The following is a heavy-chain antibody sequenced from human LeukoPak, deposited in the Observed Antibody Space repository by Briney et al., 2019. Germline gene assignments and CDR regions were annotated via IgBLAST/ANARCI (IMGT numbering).Heavy chain of an antibody. V-gene: IGHV4-34*01. J-gene: IGHJ4*02. CDR2: INHSGST. Sequence: PSETLSLTCAVYGGSFSGYYWSWIRQPPGKGLEWIGEINHSGSTNYNPSLKSRVTISVDTSKNQFSPKLSSVTAADTAVYYCARGLNFDYWGQGTLVTVS. CDR1: GGSFSGYY. CDR3: ARGLNFDY.